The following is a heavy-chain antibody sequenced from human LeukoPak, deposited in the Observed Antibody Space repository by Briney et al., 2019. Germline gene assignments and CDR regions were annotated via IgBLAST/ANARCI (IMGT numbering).Heavy chain of an antibody. V-gene: IGHV4-59*12. J-gene: IGHJ6*02. CDR1: GGSISSYY. D-gene: IGHD5-18*01. Sequence: SETLSLTCTVSGGSISSYYWSWIRQPPGKGLGWIGYIYYSGSTNYNPSLKSRVTISVDTSKNQFSLKLSSVTAADTAVYYCARKGTYSYGQGYYYYYGMDVWGQGTTVTVSS. CDR3: ARKGTYSYGQGYYYYYGMDV. CDR2: IYYSGST.